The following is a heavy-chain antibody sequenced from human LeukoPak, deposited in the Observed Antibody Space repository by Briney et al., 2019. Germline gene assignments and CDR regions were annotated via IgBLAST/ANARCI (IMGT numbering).Heavy chain of an antibody. CDR3: AKAGKVGYYYCYMDV. D-gene: IGHD1-26*01. CDR1: GFTFDDYA. Sequence: PGGSLRLSCAASGFTFDDYAMHWVRQAPGKGLEWVSGISWNSGSIGYADSVKGRFTISRDNAKNSLYLQMNSLRAEDMALCYCAKAGKVGYYYCYMDVWGKGTTVTVSS. J-gene: IGHJ6*03. V-gene: IGHV3-9*03. CDR2: ISWNSGSI.